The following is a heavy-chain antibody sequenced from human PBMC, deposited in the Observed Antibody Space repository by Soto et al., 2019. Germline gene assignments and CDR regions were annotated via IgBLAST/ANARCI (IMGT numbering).Heavy chain of an antibody. Sequence: EVQLVESGGGLVKPGGSLRLSCAASGFTFSSYSMNWVRQAPGKGLEWVSSISSSSSYIYYADSVKGRFTISRDNAKNSLYLQMNSLRAEDTAVYYCARDRENGQWLYYFDYWGQGTLVTVSS. CDR1: GFTFSSYS. CDR2: ISSSSSYI. CDR3: ARDRENGQWLYYFDY. J-gene: IGHJ4*02. D-gene: IGHD6-19*01. V-gene: IGHV3-21*01.